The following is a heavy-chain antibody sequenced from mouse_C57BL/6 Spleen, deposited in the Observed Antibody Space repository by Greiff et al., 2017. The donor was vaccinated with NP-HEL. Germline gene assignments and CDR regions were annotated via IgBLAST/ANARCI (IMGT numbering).Heavy chain of an antibody. D-gene: IGHD2-3*01. CDR1: GYTFTSYW. V-gene: IGHV1-69*01. CDR3: ARYGYYGGFDY. Sequence: VQLKQPGAELVMPGASVKLSCKASGYTFTSYWMHWVKQRPGQGLEWIGEIDPSDSYTNYNQKFKGKSTLTVDKSSSTAYMQLSSLTSEDSAVYYCARYGYYGGFDYWGQGTTLTVSS. CDR2: IDPSDSYT. J-gene: IGHJ2*01.